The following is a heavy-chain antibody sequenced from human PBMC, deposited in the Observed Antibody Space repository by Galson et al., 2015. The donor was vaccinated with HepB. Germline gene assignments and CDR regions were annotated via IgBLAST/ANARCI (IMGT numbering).Heavy chain of an antibody. CDR2: FDPEDGET. CDR3: AAYCSSTSCYGYYYYGMDV. D-gene: IGHD2-2*01. V-gene: IGHV1-24*01. J-gene: IGHJ6*02. Sequence: SVKVSCKVSGYTLTELSMHWVRQAPGKGLEWMGGFDPEDGETIYAQKFQGRVTMTEDTSTDTAYMELSSLRSEDTAVYYCAAYCSSTSCYGYYYYGMDVWGQGTTVTVSS. CDR1: GYTLTELS.